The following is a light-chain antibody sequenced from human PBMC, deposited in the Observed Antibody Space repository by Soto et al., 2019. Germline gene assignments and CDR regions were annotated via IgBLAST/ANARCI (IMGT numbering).Light chain of an antibody. J-gene: IGLJ2*01. CDR3: QAWDSGHVV. V-gene: IGLV3-1*01. Sequence: SYELTQPPSVSVSPGQTASITCSGDKLGDKYACWYQQKPGQSPVLVIYQDRKRPSGIPERFSGSNSGNTATLTISGTQAMDEADYYCQAWDSGHVVFGGGTKLTVL. CDR2: QDR. CDR1: KLGDKY.